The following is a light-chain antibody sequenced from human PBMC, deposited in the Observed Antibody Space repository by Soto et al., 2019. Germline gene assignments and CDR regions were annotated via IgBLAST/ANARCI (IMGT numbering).Light chain of an antibody. CDR3: SSFQNSSTWV. J-gene: IGLJ3*02. V-gene: IGLV2-18*02. CDR1: SSDIGRHNH. CDR2: ELI. Sequence: QSALTQPPSVSGSPGQSVTISCTGTSSDIGRHNHVSWYQQPPGTAPKLMIYELINRPSGVPGRFSGSKSGNTASLTISGLRAEDEAVYYCSSFQNSSTWVLGGGPRLTLL.